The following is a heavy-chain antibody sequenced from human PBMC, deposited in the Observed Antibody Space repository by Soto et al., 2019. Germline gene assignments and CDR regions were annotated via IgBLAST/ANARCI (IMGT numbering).Heavy chain of an antibody. Sequence: WGSLRLSCSASGFTFSSYAMSWFRQAPGQGLEWVSSISGSGGGTYYAGSVKGRFAISRDNSKNTLYLQMNSLGAEDTALYYCARSSLADSATSGVDHWGQGTLVTVSS. V-gene: IGHV3-23*01. D-gene: IGHD5-18*01. CDR3: ARSSLADSATSGVDH. CDR1: GFTFSSYA. J-gene: IGHJ5*02. CDR2: ISGSGGGT.